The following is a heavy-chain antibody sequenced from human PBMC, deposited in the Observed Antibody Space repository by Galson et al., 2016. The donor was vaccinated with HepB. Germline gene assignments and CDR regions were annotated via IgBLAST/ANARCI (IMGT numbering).Heavy chain of an antibody. D-gene: IGHD3-10*01. V-gene: IGHV4-59*02. CDR2: IYYTGST. J-gene: IGHJ3*01. Sequence: TLSLTCSVSGGSVTYYYWSWIRQPPGKGLEYIGYIYYTGSTNDNPSLNSRVTMSLDTSKNQLSLNLSSVTDADTAIYYCPRSPGGYAFDLWGQGTMVIVSS. CDR3: PRSPGGYAFDL. CDR1: GGSVTYYY.